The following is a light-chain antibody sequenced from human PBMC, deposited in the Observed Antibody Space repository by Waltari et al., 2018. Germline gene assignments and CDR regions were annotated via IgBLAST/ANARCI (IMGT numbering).Light chain of an antibody. CDR3: AAWDDSLNGPV. Sequence: QSVLTQPPSASGTPGQSILISCSGSSSNIGDNTVTWYQQVPGTAPKLLIYGTRERPSWVSNRLSGSKSGTSASLAISALQPEDEADYCCAAWDDSLNGPVFGTGTKVTVL. V-gene: IGLV1-44*01. CDR1: SSNIGDNT. J-gene: IGLJ1*01. CDR2: GTR.